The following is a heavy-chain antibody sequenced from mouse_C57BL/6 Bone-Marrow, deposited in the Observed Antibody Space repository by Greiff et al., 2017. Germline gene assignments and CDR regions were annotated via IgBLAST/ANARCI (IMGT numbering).Heavy chain of an antibody. D-gene: IGHD1-1*01. Sequence: QVQLKESGAELVRPGASVKLSCKASGYTFTDYYINWVKQRPGQGLEWIARLYPGSGNTYYNEKFKGKATLTAEKSSSTSYMQLSSLTSEASAGYFCARGPITTVAYWYFDVWGTGTTVTVSS. J-gene: IGHJ1*03. CDR1: GYTFTDYY. V-gene: IGHV1-76*01. CDR3: ARGPITTVAYWYFDV. CDR2: LYPGSGNT.